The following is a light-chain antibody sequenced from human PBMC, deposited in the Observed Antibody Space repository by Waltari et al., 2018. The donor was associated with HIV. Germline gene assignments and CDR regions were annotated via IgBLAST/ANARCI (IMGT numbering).Light chain of an antibody. CDR3: SSWDDSLSGVL. CDR2: RNM. J-gene: IGLJ2*01. CDR1: SSNIGHNF. Sequence: QSVLTQPPSASGTPGQRVTISCSGSSSNIGHNFLYWYQQVPGTAPKLRIHRNMQRPAGVPDRFSGSKSGTAASLAISGLRSEDEAYYYCSSWDDSLSGVLFGGGTKLTVL. V-gene: IGLV1-47*01.